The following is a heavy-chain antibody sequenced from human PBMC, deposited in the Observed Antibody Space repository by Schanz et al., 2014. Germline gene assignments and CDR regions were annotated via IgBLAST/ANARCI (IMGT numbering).Heavy chain of an antibody. CDR3: ARGGYCSRTSCYFKGGWFDP. D-gene: IGHD2-2*01. J-gene: IGHJ5*02. CDR1: GGSISSFY. Sequence: QVQLQESGPGLVKPSETLSLTCTVSGGSISSFYWSWIRQPAGKGLEWIGRIYTNGSTKYNPSLKSRVTMSVDTSKTQFSLKLSSGPAADTAVYYCARGGYCSRTSCYFKGGWFDPWGQGTLVTVSS. V-gene: IGHV4-4*07. CDR2: IYTNGST.